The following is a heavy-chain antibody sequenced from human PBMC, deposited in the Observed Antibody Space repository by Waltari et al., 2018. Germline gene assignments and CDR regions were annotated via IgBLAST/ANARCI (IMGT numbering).Heavy chain of an antibody. D-gene: IGHD6-19*01. Sequence: QVQLVESGGGVVQPGGSLRLSCAASGFTFSTYGMPWVRQAPGKGVEWVAFIRYDGSNKYYGDSVKGRFTISRDNSKNTLYRQMNSLRAEDTAVYYCAKALYSSGWYEGVDYWGQGTLVTVSS. V-gene: IGHV3-30*02. J-gene: IGHJ4*02. CDR3: AKALYSSGWYEGVDY. CDR2: IRYDGSNK. CDR1: GFTFSTYG.